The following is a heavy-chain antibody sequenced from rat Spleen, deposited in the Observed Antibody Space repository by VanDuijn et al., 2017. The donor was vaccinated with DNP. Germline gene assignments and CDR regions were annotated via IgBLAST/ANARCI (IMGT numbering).Heavy chain of an antibody. CDR2: ISTGGGNT. Sequence: EVQLVESGGGPVQPGRSLKLSCAVSGITFSDHNMAWVRQAPKKSLEWVATISTGGGNTYYRDSVKGRFTISRDDAKSSLYLQMNSLKSEDTATYYCARQGLWVFDYWGQGGMVTVSS. CDR1: GITFSDHN. V-gene: IGHV5-25*01. D-gene: IGHD1-7*01. J-gene: IGHJ2*01. CDR3: ARQGLWVFDY.